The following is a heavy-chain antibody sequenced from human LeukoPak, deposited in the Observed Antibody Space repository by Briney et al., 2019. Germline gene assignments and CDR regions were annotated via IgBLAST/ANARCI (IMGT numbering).Heavy chain of an antibody. J-gene: IGHJ4*02. CDR2: IWYDGSNK. CDR3: ATPLDYSDSSGYHQGGD. V-gene: IGHV3-33*03. CDR1: GFTFSSYG. D-gene: IGHD3-22*01. Sequence: GGSLRLSCAASGFTFSSYGMHWVRQAPGKGLEWVAVIWYDGSNKYYADSVKGRFTISRDNAKNSLYLQMNSLRAEDTAVYYCATPLDYSDSSGYHQGGDWGQGTLVTVSS.